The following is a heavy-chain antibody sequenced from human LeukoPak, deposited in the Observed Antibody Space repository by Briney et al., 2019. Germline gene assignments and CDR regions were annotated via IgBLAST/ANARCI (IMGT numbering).Heavy chain of an antibody. CDR2: IIPILSIA. V-gene: IGHV1-69*04. Sequence: ASVKVSCKASGGTFSSYAISWVRQAPGQGREWMGRIIPILSIANYAQKFQGRVTITADKSTSTAYMELSSLRSEDTAVYYCARAITYCRSASFSYYYYYGMDVWGQGTTVTVSS. J-gene: IGHJ6*02. CDR3: ARAITYCRSASFSYYYYYGMDV. D-gene: IGHD2-2*01. CDR1: GGTFSSYA.